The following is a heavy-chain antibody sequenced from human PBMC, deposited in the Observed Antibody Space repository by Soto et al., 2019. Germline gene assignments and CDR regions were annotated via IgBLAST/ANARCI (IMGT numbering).Heavy chain of an antibody. Sequence: PVGSLRRSCAASGFTFSSYGMHWVRQAPGKGLEWVAVISYDGSNKYYADSVKGRFTISRDNSKNTLYLQMNSLRAEDTAVYYCAVGIVATIDVWGQGTTVTVSS. J-gene: IGHJ6*02. V-gene: IGHV3-30*03. D-gene: IGHD5-12*01. CDR3: AVGIVATIDV. CDR2: ISYDGSNK. CDR1: GFTFSSYG.